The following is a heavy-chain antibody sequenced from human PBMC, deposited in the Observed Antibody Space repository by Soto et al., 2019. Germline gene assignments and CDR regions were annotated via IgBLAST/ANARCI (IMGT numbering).Heavy chain of an antibody. V-gene: IGHV4-30-4*01. J-gene: IGHJ4*02. CDR1: GGSISSGDYY. D-gene: IGHD3-10*01. CDR3: ARLGSAWMWYDY. CDR2: IYYSGST. Sequence: SETLSLTCTVSGGSISSGDYYWSWIRQPPGKGLEWIGYIYYSGSTYYNPSLKSRVTISVDTSKNQFSLKLSSVAAADTAVYYCARLGSAWMWYDYWGQGTLVTVSS.